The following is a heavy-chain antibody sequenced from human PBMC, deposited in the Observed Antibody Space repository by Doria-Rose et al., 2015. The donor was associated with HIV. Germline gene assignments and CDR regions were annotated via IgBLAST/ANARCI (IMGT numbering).Heavy chain of an antibody. Sequence: TFTGYYMHWVRQAPGQGLEWMRWINPNSGDTNSAQKFQDRVTMTRDTSIDTAYMELSRLRSDDTAVYYCARDLRYCSSTSCDDAFGIWGQGTMVTVSS. V-gene: IGHV1-2*02. J-gene: IGHJ3*02. CDR2: INPNSGDT. CDR3: ARDLRYCSSTSCDDAFGI. D-gene: IGHD2-2*01. CDR1: TFTGYY.